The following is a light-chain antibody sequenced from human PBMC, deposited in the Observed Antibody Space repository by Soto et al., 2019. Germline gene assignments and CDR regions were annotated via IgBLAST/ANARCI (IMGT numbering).Light chain of an antibody. V-gene: IGKV1-5*03. Sequence: DIQMTQSPSNLSASVGDRVTITCRASQSIGSWLAWHQQKPGKAPKLLIYKASTLESGVPSRFSGSGSGTEFTLTISSLQPDDFATYYCQQYNSYSGTFGQGTKVDIK. CDR3: QQYNSYSGT. J-gene: IGKJ1*01. CDR1: QSIGSW. CDR2: KAS.